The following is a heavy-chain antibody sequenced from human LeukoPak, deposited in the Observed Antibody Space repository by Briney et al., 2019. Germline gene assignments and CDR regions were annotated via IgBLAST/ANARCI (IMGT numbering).Heavy chain of an antibody. CDR3: ARGKRSGSYYAIYYYYYMDV. CDR2: IIPIFGTA. V-gene: IGHV1-69*05. Sequence: SVKISCKASGGTFSSYAISWVRQAPGQGLEWMGRIIPIFGTANYAQKFQGRVTITTDESTSTAYMELSSLRSEDTAVYYCARGKRSGSYYAIYYYYYMDVWGRGTTVTVSS. CDR1: GGTFSSYA. D-gene: IGHD1-26*01. J-gene: IGHJ6*03.